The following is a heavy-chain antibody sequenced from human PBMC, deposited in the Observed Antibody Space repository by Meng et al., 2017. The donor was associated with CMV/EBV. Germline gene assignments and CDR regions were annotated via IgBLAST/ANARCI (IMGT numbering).Heavy chain of an antibody. D-gene: IGHD6-6*01. V-gene: IGHV3-15*01. CDR3: TTRTSSSDPYYYYGMDV. CDR2: IKSKTDGGTT. Sequence: GESLKISCAASGFTFSNAWMSWVRQAPGKGLERVGRIKSKTDGGTTDYAAPVKGRFTISRDDSKNTLYLQMNSLKTEDTAVYYCTTRTSSSDPYYYYGMDVWGQGTTVTVSS. J-gene: IGHJ6*02. CDR1: GFTFSNAW.